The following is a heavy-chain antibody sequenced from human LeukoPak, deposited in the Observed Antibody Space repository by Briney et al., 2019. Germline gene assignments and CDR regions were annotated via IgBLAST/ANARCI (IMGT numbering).Heavy chain of an antibody. CDR2: IVVGSGNT. CDR3: AVSSGWHYYGMDV. Sequence: GASVKVSCKASGFTFTSSAMQWVRQARGQRLEWIGWIVVGSGNTNYAQKFQERVTITRDMSTSTAYMELSSLRSEDTAVYYCAVSSGWHYYGMDVWGQGTTVTVSS. CDR1: GFTFTSSA. D-gene: IGHD6-19*01. V-gene: IGHV1-58*02. J-gene: IGHJ6*02.